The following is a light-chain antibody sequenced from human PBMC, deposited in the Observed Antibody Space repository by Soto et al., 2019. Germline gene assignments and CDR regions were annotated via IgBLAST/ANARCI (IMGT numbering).Light chain of an antibody. CDR1: QIIGSS. CDR3: QQYYSYPYT. J-gene: IGKJ2*01. V-gene: IGKV1-5*01. CDR2: DAS. Sequence: DIQMTQSPSTLSASVGDRVTITCRARQIIGSSLAWYQQKPGKAPKLLIYDASTLQSGVPSRFSGSESGTEFTLTISSLQPDDSATYYCQQYYSYPYTFGQGTKLEIK.